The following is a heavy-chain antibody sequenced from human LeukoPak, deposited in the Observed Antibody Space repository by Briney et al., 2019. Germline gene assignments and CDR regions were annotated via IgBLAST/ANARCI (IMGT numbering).Heavy chain of an antibody. CDR1: GGTFSSCA. CDR2: IIPIFGTT. V-gene: IGHV1-69*13. CDR3: ASQNPIVVVPAAKGHFFDY. Sequence: GASVKVSCKASGGTFSSCAISWVRQAPGQGLEWMGGIIPIFGTTNYAQKFQGRVTITADESTSTAYMELSSLRSEDTAVYYCASQNPIVVVPAAKGHFFDYWGQGTLVTVSS. D-gene: IGHD2-2*01. J-gene: IGHJ4*02.